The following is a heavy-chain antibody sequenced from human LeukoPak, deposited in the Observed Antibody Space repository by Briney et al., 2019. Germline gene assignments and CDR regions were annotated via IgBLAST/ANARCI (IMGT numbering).Heavy chain of an antibody. CDR1: GFTFDDYG. CDR3: ARTITIFGVVMIDY. Sequence: GGSLRLSCAASGFTFDDYGMSWVRQAPGKGLEWVPGINWNGGSTGYADSVKGRFTISRDNAKNSLYLQMNSLRAEDTALYHCARTITIFGVVMIDYWGQGTLVTVSS. D-gene: IGHD3-3*01. CDR2: INWNGGST. J-gene: IGHJ4*02. V-gene: IGHV3-20*01.